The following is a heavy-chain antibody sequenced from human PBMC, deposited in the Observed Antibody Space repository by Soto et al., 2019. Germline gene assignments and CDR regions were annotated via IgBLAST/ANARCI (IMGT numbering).Heavy chain of an antibody. V-gene: IGHV3-23*01. D-gene: IGHD6-6*01. J-gene: IGHJ5*02. Sequence: DVQLLESGGGLVQPGGSLSLACVASGFTFSDHGMSWVRQAPGKGLEWVSAISGSVGSTYYANSVKGRFTISRDNSKNTLFLQMSSLRDEDTAVYYCAKDRTIAARNYDAWGQGALVTVSS. CDR3: AKDRTIAARNYDA. CDR2: ISGSVGST. CDR1: GFTFSDHG.